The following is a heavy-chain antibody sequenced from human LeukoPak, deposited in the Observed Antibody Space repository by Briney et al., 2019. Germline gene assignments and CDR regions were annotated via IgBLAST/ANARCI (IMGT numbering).Heavy chain of an antibody. V-gene: IGHV4-34*01. J-gene: IGHJ4*02. D-gene: IGHD2-2*03. CDR3: ALFVEIVH. Sequence: SETLSLSCAVYGGSFSGYYWSWIRQPPGKGLEWIGEINHSGSTNYNPSLKSRVTISVDTSKNQFSLKLSSVTAADTAVYYCALFVEIVHWGQGTLVTVSS. CDR2: INHSGST. CDR1: GGSFSGYY.